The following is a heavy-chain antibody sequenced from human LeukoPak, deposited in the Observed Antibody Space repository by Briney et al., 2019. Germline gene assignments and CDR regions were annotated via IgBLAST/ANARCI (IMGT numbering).Heavy chain of an antibody. Sequence: GGSLRLSCAASGFTFSSYAMSWVRQAPGKGLEWVSAISGSGGSTYYADSGKGRFTISRDNSKNTLYLQMNSLRAEDTAVYYCAKDLGSGSYYPSEYFQHWGQGTLVTVSS. CDR1: GFTFSSYA. CDR3: AKDLGSGSYYPSEYFQH. D-gene: IGHD1-26*01. V-gene: IGHV3-23*01. J-gene: IGHJ1*01. CDR2: ISGSGGST.